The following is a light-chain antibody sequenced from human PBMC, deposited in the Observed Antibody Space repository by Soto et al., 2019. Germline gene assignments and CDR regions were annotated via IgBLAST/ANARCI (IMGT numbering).Light chain of an antibody. J-gene: IGKJ1*01. V-gene: IGKV3-15*01. CDR1: QSVSSSY. CDR2: DAS. CDR3: QQYDNWPRT. Sequence: EIVLTQSPGTLSLSPGERATLSCRASQSVSSSYLAWYQQKPGQPPRLLIYDASTRATRIPSRFSGSGSETEFTLTISSLQSEDFAVYYCQQYDNWPRTFGQGTKVDIK.